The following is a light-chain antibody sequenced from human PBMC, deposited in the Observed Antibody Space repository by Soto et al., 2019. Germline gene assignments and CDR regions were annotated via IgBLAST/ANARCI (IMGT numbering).Light chain of an antibody. CDR1: HDISNY. CDR2: GAS. J-gene: IGKJ3*01. Sequence: DIQMTQSPSSLSASVGDRVTITCQASHDISNYLNWYQHKPGKAPKLLIYGASNLETGVPSRFSGSGSRTDFTFTISRLQPEDIATYYCQYCDYLPLFGPGTTVDLK. CDR3: QYCDYLPL. V-gene: IGKV1-33*01.